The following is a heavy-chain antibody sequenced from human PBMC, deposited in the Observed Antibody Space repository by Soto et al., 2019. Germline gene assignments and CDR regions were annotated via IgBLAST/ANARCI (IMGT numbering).Heavy chain of an antibody. V-gene: IGHV1-69*13. Sequence: ASVKVSCKASGGTFSSYAISWVRQAPGQGLEWMGGIIPIFGTANYAQKFQGRVTITADESTSTAYMELSSLRSEDTAVYYCDRVEAHTLRYCGGDCYLAPLDIWGQGTMVTVSS. D-gene: IGHD2-21*02. CDR1: GGTFSSYA. J-gene: IGHJ3*02. CDR2: IIPIFGTA. CDR3: DRVEAHTLRYCGGDCYLAPLDI.